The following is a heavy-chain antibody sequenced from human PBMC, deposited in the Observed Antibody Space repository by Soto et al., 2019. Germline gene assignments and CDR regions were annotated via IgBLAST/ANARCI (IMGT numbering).Heavy chain of an antibody. CDR2: ISGSGGSA. CDR3: AKDPYSGVLVPVAIGFDP. V-gene: IGHV3-23*01. Sequence: GGSLRLSCAASGFTFSNYAMTWARQGPGKGLEWVSAISGSGGSAYYADSVKGRFTISRDNSKNTLYLQMNSLRADDSGVYYCAKDPYSGVLVPVAIGFDPWGPGTLVTVSS. CDR1: GFTFSNYA. J-gene: IGHJ5*02. D-gene: IGHD2-2*01.